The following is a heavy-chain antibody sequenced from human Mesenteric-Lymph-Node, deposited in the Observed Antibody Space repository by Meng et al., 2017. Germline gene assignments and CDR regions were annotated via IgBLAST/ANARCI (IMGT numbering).Heavy chain of an antibody. D-gene: IGHD3-10*02. CDR3: ARDWGDVRGGFDF. Sequence: QVPLQQSGPCLVKPSQTLSLPCAISGDSVPSNSAAWNWIRQSPSRGLEWLGRTYYRSKYYNDYALSVKSRITINPDTSKNQFSLQLNSVTPEDTAIYYCARDWGDVRGGFDFWGQGTLVTVSS. CDR2: TYYRSKYYN. CDR1: GDSVPSNSAA. J-gene: IGHJ4*02. V-gene: IGHV6-1*01.